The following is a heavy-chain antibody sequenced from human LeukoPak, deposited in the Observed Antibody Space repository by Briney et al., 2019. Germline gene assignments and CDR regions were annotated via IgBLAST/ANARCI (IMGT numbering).Heavy chain of an antibody. D-gene: IGHD1-26*01. J-gene: IGHJ4*02. CDR1: GFTFDDYA. CDR3: TYSGSQKFDY. V-gene: IGHV3-9*01. Sequence: GRSLRLSCAASGFTFDDYAMHWVRQAPGKGLEWVSGISWNSGGIGYADSVKGRFTISRDNSKNTLYLQMNSLRAEDTAVYYCTYSGSQKFDYWGQGTLVTVSS. CDR2: ISWNSGGI.